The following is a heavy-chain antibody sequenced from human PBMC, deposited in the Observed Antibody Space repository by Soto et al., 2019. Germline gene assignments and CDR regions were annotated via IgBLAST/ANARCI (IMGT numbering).Heavy chain of an antibody. V-gene: IGHV3-66*02. J-gene: IGHJ6*02. CDR2: IYSGGST. CDR3: AKDLGDYGDYENYYGMDV. D-gene: IGHD4-17*01. Sequence: GGSLSLSCAASGFTVSSNYMSWVRQAPGKGLEWVSVIYSGGSTYYADSVKGRFTISRDNSKNTLYLQMNSLRAEDTAVYYCAKDLGDYGDYENYYGMDVWGQGTTVTVSS. CDR1: GFTVSSNY.